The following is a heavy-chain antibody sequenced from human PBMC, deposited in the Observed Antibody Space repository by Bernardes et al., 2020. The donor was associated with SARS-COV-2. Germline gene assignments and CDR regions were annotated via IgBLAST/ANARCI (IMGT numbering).Heavy chain of an antibody. D-gene: IGHD6-19*01. Sequence: GESLNLSCQASGYMFANHWIAWVRQMPETGLEWMGIIYPGDSDARYSPSFQGQVTISADKSTSTAYLQWSSLKASDTAMYYCARCRSVAEARDAMDVWGQGTTVIVSS. CDR1: GYMFANHW. CDR2: IYPGDSDA. V-gene: IGHV5-51*01. CDR3: ARCRSVAEARDAMDV. J-gene: IGHJ6*02.